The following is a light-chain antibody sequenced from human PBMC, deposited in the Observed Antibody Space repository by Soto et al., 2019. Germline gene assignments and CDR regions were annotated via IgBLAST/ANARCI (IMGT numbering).Light chain of an antibody. J-gene: IGLJ1*01. CDR1: SSDVGGYNF. CDR3: SSYTSISTHV. CDR2: DVR. V-gene: IGLV2-14*01. Sequence: QSALTQPASVSGSPGQSITISCTGTSSDVGGYNFVSWYQQHPGKAPKLMIYDVRNRPSGVSNRFSGSKSVNTASLTISGLQAEDEADYSCSSYTSISTHVFGTGTKVTVL.